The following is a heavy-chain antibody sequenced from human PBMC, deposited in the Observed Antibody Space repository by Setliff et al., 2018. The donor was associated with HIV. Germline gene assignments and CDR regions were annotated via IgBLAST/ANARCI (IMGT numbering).Heavy chain of an antibody. CDR2: IHRSGFA. CDR1: GGSISTGDYY. J-gene: IGHJ4*02. V-gene: IGHV4-31*03. D-gene: IGHD6-13*01. CDR3: ARRYRSSWYFEY. Sequence: KPSETLSLTCTVSGGSISTGDYYWSWIRQHPEKGLEWIGYIHRSGFAYSNPSLTSRVVMSVDTSKNQFSLKLTSVTAADTAVYYCARRYRSSWYFEYWGQGALVTVSS.